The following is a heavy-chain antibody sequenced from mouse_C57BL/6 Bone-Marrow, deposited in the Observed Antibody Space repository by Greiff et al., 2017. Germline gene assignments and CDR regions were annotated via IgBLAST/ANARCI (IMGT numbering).Heavy chain of an antibody. Sequence: VKLVESGPELVKPGASVKISCKASGYSFTSYYIHWVKQRPGQGLEWIGWIYPGSGNTKYNEKFKGKATLTADTSSSTAYMQLSSLTSEDSAVYYCAPLYYDYRDYWGQGTSVTVSS. V-gene: IGHV1-66*01. CDR2: IYPGSGNT. D-gene: IGHD2-4*01. CDR1: GYSFTSYY. CDR3: APLYYDYRDY. J-gene: IGHJ4*01.